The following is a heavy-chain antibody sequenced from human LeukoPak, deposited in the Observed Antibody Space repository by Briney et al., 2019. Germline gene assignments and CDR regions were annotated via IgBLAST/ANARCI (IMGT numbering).Heavy chain of an antibody. CDR1: GFTFSSYW. D-gene: IGHD2-2*01. Sequence: GGSLRLACAASGFTFSSYWMHWGRQAPGKGLVWVSRINRYGSSTSYADSVKGRFTISRDNAQNTLYLPMNSPRAEDTAVYYCARQGIAENAPTYFDYWGQGTLVT. J-gene: IGHJ4*02. V-gene: IGHV3-74*01. CDR2: INRYGSST. CDR3: ARQGIAENAPTYFDY.